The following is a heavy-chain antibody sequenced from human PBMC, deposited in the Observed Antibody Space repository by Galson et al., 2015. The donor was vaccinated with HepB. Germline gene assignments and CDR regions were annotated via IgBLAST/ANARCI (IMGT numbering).Heavy chain of an antibody. Sequence: SLRLSCAASGFTFSSYSMNWVRQAPGKGLEWVSSISSSSSYIYYADSVKGRFTISRDNAKNSLYLQMNSLRAEDTAVYYCASAVVPAHGGYYYYYYMDVWGKGTTVTVSS. J-gene: IGHJ6*03. CDR3: ASAVVPAHGGYYYYYYMDV. CDR1: GFTFSSYS. D-gene: IGHD2-2*01. V-gene: IGHV3-21*01. CDR2: ISSSSSYI.